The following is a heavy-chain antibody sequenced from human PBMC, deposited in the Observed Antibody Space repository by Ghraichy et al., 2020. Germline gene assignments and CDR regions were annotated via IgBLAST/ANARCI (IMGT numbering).Heavy chain of an antibody. D-gene: IGHD5-24*01. J-gene: IGHJ5*02. CDR1: GGSFSGYY. Sequence: SETLSLTCAVYGGSFSGYYWSWIRQPPGKGLEWIGEINHSGSTNYNPSLKSRVTISVDTSKNQFSLKLSSVTAADTAVYYCARGRGRRWLQLFDWFDPWGQGTLVTVSS. CDR3: ARGRGRRWLQLFDWFDP. CDR2: INHSGST. V-gene: IGHV4-34*01.